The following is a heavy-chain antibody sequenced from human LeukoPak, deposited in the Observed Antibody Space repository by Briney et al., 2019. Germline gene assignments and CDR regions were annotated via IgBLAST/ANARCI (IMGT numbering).Heavy chain of an antibody. CDR3: ATGEDRAKAHS. CDR2: VSQGEGT. D-gene: IGHD1-14*01. V-gene: IGHV4-34*01. J-gene: IGHJ4*02. Sequence: SETLSLTCAVYGGSLNDFYWSWIRQPPGKGLEWIGEVSQGEGTKYNPSLKSRVTISEDTSKNQISLNLKSVTAADTAVYYCATGEDRAKAHSWGQGTLVTVSS. CDR1: GGSLNDFY.